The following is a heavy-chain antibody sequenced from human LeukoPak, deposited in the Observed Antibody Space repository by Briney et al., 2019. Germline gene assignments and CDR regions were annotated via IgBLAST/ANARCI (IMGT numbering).Heavy chain of an antibody. CDR2: ISGSGGST. CDR3: AKDRGYSSGWYSRIFDY. J-gene: IGHJ4*02. CDR1: GFTFSSYA. V-gene: IGHV3-23*01. D-gene: IGHD6-19*01. Sequence: PGGSLRLSCAASGFTFSSYAMSWVRQAPGKGLEWVSAISGSGGSTYYADSVKGRFTISRDNSKNTLYLQMNSLRAEDTAVYYCAKDRGYSSGWYSRIFDYWGQGTLVTVSS.